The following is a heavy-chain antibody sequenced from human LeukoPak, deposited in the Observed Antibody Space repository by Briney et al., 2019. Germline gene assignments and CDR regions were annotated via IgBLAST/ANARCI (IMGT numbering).Heavy chain of an antibody. Sequence: GGSLRLSCAASGFTFSSYGMSWVRQAPGKGLEWVANIKEDGSEKYYVDSVKGRFTISRDNAKTSLYLQMNSLRAEDTAVYYCARDPGQQLGMDVWGQGTTVAVSS. J-gene: IGHJ6*02. CDR1: GFTFSSYG. D-gene: IGHD6-13*01. CDR2: IKEDGSEK. CDR3: ARDPGQQLGMDV. V-gene: IGHV3-7*01.